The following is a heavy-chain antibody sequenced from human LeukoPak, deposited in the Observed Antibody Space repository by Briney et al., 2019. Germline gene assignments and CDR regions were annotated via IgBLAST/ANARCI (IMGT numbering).Heavy chain of an antibody. D-gene: IGHD3-22*01. V-gene: IGHV1-2*02. CDR3: ARDISYDSSGYYYDDAFDI. J-gene: IGHJ3*02. Sequence: ASVRVSCKASGYTFTGYYMHWVRQAPGQGLEWMGWINPNSGGTNYAQKFQGRVTMTRDTSISTAYMELRSLRSDDTAVYYCARDISYDSSGYYYDDAFDIWGQGTMVTVSS. CDR1: GYTFTGYY. CDR2: INPNSGGT.